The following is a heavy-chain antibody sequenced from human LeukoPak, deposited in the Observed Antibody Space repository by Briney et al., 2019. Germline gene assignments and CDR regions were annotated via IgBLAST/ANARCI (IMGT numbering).Heavy chain of an antibody. D-gene: IGHD1-14*01. V-gene: IGHV3-11*06. CDR2: ISSSSSYT. CDR3: ARGGVYNWFDP. CDR1: GFTLSDYY. J-gene: IGHJ5*02. Sequence: GGSLRLSCAASGFTLSDYYMSWIRQAPGKGLEWVSYISSSSSYTNYADSVKGRFTISRDNAKNSLYLQMNSLRAEDTAVYYCARGGVYNWFDPWGQGTLVTVSS.